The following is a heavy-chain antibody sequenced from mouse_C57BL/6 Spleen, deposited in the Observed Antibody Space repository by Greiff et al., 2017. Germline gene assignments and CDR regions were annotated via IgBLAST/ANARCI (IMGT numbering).Heavy chain of an antibody. V-gene: IGHV1-80*01. D-gene: IGHD1-1*01. CDR3: ARSGTTVAYYYAMDY. CDR2: IYPGDGVT. Sequence: QVQLQQSGAELVKPGASVKISCKASGYAFSSYWMNWVKQRPGKGLEWIGQIYPGDGVTNYNGKFKGKATLTADKSSSTAYMQLSSLTSEDSAVYFCARSGTTVAYYYAMDYWGQGTSVTVSS. J-gene: IGHJ4*01. CDR1: GYAFSSYW.